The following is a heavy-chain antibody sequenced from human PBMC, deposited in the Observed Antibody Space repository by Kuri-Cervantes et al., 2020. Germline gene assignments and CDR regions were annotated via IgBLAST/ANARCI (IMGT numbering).Heavy chain of an antibody. CDR1: GYTFTSYY. CDR2: INPSGGST. J-gene: IGHJ6*02. CDR3: AKDRVTAMVTKYYGMDV. D-gene: IGHD5-18*01. Sequence: ASVKVSCKASGYTFTSYYMHWVRQAPGQGLEWMGIINPSGGSTSYAQKFQGRVTMTRDTSTSTVYMELSSLRSEDTAVYYCAKDRVTAMVTKYYGMDVWGQGTTVTVSS. V-gene: IGHV1-46*01.